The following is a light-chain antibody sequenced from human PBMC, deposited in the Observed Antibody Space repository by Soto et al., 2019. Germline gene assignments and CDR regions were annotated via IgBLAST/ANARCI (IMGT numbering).Light chain of an antibody. CDR2: HAS. CDR3: QQYDSYSPT. Sequence: DIQMTQSPSTLSASIGDRVTITCRASQNINRWLAWYQQKPGKAPRVLIHHASNLESGVPSRISGSGSGTEFSLIISNLQPEDVAFYYCQQYDSYSPTFGQGT. CDR1: QNINRW. J-gene: IGKJ1*01. V-gene: IGKV1-5*01.